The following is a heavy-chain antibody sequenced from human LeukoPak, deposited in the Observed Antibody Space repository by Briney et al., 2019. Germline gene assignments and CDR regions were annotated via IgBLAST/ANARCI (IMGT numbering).Heavy chain of an antibody. J-gene: IGHJ4*02. CDR3: SSCRPESIAARMFDY. CDR2: INSDGSST. V-gene: IGHV3-74*01. D-gene: IGHD6-6*01. Sequence: PGGSLRLSCAASGFTFSSYWMHWVRQPPGKGLVWVSRINSDGSSTSYADSVKGRFTISRDNAKNSLYLQMNSLRAEDTAVYYCSSCRPESIAARMFDYWGQGTLVTVSS. CDR1: GFTFSSYW.